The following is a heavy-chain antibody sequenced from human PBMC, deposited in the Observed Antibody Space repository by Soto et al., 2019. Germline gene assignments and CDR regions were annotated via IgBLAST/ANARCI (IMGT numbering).Heavy chain of an antibody. CDR2: MNPKSSGA. CDR3: TGENIECSGGLYDAFDI. Sequence: ASVKVSCKTSGYTFTDYYTHWVRQAPGQGLEWMGWMNPKSSGAYFAQKFQGRVTLTRDTSIGTAYIEVNSLTSDDAAVYFCTGENIECSGGLYDAFDIWGQGTTVTVSS. D-gene: IGHD6-25*01. CDR1: GYTFTDYY. J-gene: IGHJ3*02. V-gene: IGHV1-2*02.